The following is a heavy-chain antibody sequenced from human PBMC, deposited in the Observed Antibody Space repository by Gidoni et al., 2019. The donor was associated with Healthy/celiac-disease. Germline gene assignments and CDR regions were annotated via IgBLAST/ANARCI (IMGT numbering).Heavy chain of an antibody. CDR2: INHSGST. J-gene: IGHJ4*02. D-gene: IGHD3-22*01. CDR3: ARGLSGYDSSGYYYFDY. V-gene: IGHV4-34*01. Sequence: QVQLQQWGAGLLKPSETLSLTCAVYGGSFSGYYWSWIRQPPGKGLEWIGEINHSGSTNYNPSLKSRVTISVDTSKNQFSLKLSSVTAADTAVYYCARGLSGYDSSGYYYFDYWGQGTLVTVSS. CDR1: GGSFSGYY.